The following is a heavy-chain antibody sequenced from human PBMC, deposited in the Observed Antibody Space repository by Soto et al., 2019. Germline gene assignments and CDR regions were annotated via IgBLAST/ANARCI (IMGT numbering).Heavy chain of an antibody. D-gene: IGHD2-15*01. V-gene: IGHV1-2*02. CDR3: ARDPLTGLGRRVSYFQH. Sequence: ASVKVSCKASGSTLTGYYMHWVRQAPGPGLEWMGWINPNSGGTNYAQKFPGRVTMTRDTSISTAYMEQSRLRSVETAVYYCARDPLTGLGRRVSYFQHWGQGTLVTVSS. J-gene: IGHJ1*01. CDR1: GSTLTGYY. CDR2: INPNSGGT.